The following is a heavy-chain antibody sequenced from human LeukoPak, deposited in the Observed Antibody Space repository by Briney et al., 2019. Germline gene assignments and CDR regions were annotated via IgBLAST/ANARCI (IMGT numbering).Heavy chain of an antibody. CDR3: ARAGGYYDSSGYSLYY. J-gene: IGHJ4*02. CDR2: IIPIFGTA. D-gene: IGHD3-22*01. V-gene: IGHV1-69*13. CDR1: GYTFTSYY. Sequence: ASVKVSCKASGYTFTSYYMHWVRQAPGQGLEWMGGIIPIFGTANYAQKFQGRVTITADESTSTAYMELSSLRSEDTAVYYCARAGGYYDSSGYSLYYWGQGTLVTVSS.